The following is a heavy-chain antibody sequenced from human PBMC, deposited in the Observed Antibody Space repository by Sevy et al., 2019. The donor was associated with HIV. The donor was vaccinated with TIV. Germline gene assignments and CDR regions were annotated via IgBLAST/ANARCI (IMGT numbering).Heavy chain of an antibody. V-gene: IGHV3-23*01. Sequence: GGSLRLSCVASGFTFSSYAMSWVRQAPGKGLEWVSAISGSGGSTYYADSVKGRFTISRDISKNTLYLQMNSLGAEDTAVYYCAKVSGDPAAFDIWGQGTMVTVSS. CDR2: ISGSGGST. D-gene: IGHD4-17*01. J-gene: IGHJ3*02. CDR1: GFTFSSYA. CDR3: AKVSGDPAAFDI.